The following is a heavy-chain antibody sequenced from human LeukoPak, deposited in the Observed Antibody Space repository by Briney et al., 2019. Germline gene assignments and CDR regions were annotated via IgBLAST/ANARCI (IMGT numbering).Heavy chain of an antibody. CDR1: GFTFSSYA. CDR3: VKGGHYGDYGGN. D-gene: IGHD4-17*01. V-gene: IGHV3-64D*09. CDR2: ISSSGGST. J-gene: IGHJ4*02. Sequence: GGSLRLSCSASGFTFSSYAIHWVRQAPGKGLEYVSGISSSGGSTYYADSVKDRFTISRDNSKNTLYLQMSGLSAEDTAVYYCVKGGHYGDYGGNWGQGTLVTVSS.